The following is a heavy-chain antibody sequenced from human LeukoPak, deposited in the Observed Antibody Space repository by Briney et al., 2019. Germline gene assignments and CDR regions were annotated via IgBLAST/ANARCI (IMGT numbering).Heavy chain of an antibody. D-gene: IGHD5-24*01. CDR2: IYYIGST. V-gene: IGHV4-59*01. CDR3: ARGRDGYTFGY. J-gene: IGHJ4*02. CDR1: GGSINTYY. Sequence: PSETLSLTCTVSGGSINTYYWSWLRQPPGKGLEWIGYIYYIGSTNYNPSLKSRVTISVDTSKNQFSLKLSSVTPADTAVYYCARGRDGYTFGYWGQGTLVTVSS.